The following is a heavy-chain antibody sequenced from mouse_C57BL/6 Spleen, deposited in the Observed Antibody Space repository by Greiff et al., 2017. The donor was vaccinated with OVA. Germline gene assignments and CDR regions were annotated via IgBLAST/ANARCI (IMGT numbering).Heavy chain of an antibody. V-gene: IGHV1-82*01. CDR2: IYPGDGDT. CDR3: ARSDWAFAY. Sequence: QVQLKQSGPELVKPGASVKISCKASGYAFSSSWMNWVKQRPGKGLEWIGRIYPGDGDTNYNGKFKGKATLTADKSSSTAYMQLSSLTSEDSAVYFCARSDWAFAYWGQGTLVTVSA. D-gene: IGHD4-1*01. J-gene: IGHJ3*01. CDR1: GYAFSSSW.